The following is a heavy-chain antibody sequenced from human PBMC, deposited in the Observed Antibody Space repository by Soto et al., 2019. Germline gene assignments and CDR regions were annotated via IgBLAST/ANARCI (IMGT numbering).Heavy chain of an antibody. Sequence: GGSLRLSCVASGFTFGDYTMSWFRQAPGGGLEWVSFIRSKAYGATTEYAASVKGRFTISRDDSKSIAYLQMNSLKSEDTAVYYCARDLASSDNDYFQYGLDVWGQGTTVTVSS. V-gene: IGHV3-49*03. CDR1: GFTFGDYT. CDR2: IRSKAYGATT. J-gene: IGHJ6*02. CDR3: ARDLASSDNDYFQYGLDV. D-gene: IGHD1-1*01.